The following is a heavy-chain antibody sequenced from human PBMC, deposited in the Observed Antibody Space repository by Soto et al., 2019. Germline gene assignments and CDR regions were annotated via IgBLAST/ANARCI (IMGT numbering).Heavy chain of an antibody. CDR2: IYPGDSDT. D-gene: IGHD6-6*01. Sequence: GESLKISCKGSGYSFTSYWIGWVRQMPGKGLEWMGIIYPGDSDTRYSPSFQGQVTISADKSISTAYLQWSSLKASDTAMYYCARGNSSLRFGYYYYYYGMDFWGQGTSVTGSS. J-gene: IGHJ6*02. CDR3: ARGNSSLRFGYYYYYYGMDF. CDR1: GYSFTSYW. V-gene: IGHV5-51*01.